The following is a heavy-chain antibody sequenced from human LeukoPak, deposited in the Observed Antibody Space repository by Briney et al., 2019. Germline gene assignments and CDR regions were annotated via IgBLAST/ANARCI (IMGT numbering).Heavy chain of an antibody. CDR1: GGSFSGYY. CDR2: INHSGST. J-gene: IGHJ4*02. Sequence: SETLSLTCAVYGGSFSGYYWSWLRQPPGKGLEWIGEINHSGSTNYNPSLKSRVTISVDTSKNQFSLKLSSVTAADTAVYYCARGPRHYYGSGSFADYWGQGTLVTVSS. D-gene: IGHD3-10*01. V-gene: IGHV4-34*01. CDR3: ARGPRHYYGSGSFADY.